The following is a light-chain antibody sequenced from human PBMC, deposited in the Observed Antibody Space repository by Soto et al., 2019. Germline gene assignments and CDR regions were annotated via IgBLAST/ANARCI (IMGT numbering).Light chain of an antibody. V-gene: IGKV3-20*01. CDR2: GAS. Sequence: EIVLTQSPGTLSLSPGERATLSCRASQTVSGRYLAWFQQKPDQAPRLLVYGASSRATGIPDRFSGSGSGTDFTLTISRLEPEDFAVYYCHQYVTSPWTLGQGTKVEIK. CDR1: QTVSGRY. J-gene: IGKJ1*01. CDR3: HQYVTSPWT.